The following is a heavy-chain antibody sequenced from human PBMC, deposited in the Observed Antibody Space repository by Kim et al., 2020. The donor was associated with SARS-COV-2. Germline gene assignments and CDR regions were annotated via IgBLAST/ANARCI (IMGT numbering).Heavy chain of an antibody. CDR2: IGGSGYHT. D-gene: IGHD2-15*01. V-gene: IGHV3-23*01. CDR3: AKDTGSRSFDY. Sequence: GGSLRLSCAASGFTFRSYAMNWVRQAPGKGLDGVSVIGGSGYHTYYADSVKGRFTISRDNSKNTMFLQLNSLRAEDTAIYYCAKDTGSRSFDYWGQGTLLTVSS. J-gene: IGHJ4*02. CDR1: GFTFRSYA.